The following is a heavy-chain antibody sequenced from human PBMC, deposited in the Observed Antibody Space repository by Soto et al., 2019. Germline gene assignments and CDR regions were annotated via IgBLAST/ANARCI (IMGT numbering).Heavy chain of an antibody. CDR1: SESLSGYY. V-gene: IGHV4-34*01. CDR2: IDGSGNT. CDR3: VGARGRLVGFDY. D-gene: IGHD1-26*01. Sequence: QVQLQQWGAGLLKPSETLSLTCAVNSESLSGYYWSWIRQSPGKGLEWIGEIDGSGNTNCSPSLRSRVAMSVDTSKNHFSLNLNSVSAADTAAYYCVGARGRLVGFDYWGQGTLVTVSS. J-gene: IGHJ4*02.